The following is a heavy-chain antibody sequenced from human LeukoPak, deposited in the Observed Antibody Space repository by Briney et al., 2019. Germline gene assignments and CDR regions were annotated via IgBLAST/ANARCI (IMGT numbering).Heavy chain of an antibody. V-gene: IGHV3-11*04. D-gene: IGHD3-3*01. CDR2: ISSSGSTI. CDR1: GFTFSDYY. J-gene: IGHJ4*02. CDR3: ARGLRFLEWLLDY. Sequence: GESLRLSCAASGFTFSDYYMSWIRQAPGKGLEWVSYISSSGSTIYYADSVKGRFTISRDNAKNSLYLQMNSLRAEDTAVYYCARGLRFLEWLLDYWGQGTLVTVSS.